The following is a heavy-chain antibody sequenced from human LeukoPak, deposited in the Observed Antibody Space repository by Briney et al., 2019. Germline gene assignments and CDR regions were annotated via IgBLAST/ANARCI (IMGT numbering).Heavy chain of an antibody. CDR1: GFTFSGSA. D-gene: IGHD3-10*01. J-gene: IGHJ5*02. V-gene: IGHV4-34*01. Sequence: PGGSLRLSCAASGFTFSGSAMHWVRQAPGKGLEWIGEINHSGSTNYNPSLKSRVTISVDTSKNQFSLKLSSVTAADTAVYYCARGWGILLWFGKYNWFDPWGQGTLVTVSS. CDR3: ARGWGILLWFGKYNWFDP. CDR2: INHSGST.